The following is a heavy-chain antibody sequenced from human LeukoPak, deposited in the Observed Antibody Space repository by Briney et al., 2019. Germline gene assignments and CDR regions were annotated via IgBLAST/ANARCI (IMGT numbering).Heavy chain of an antibody. J-gene: IGHJ5*02. CDR3: ARDSPGSWFDP. V-gene: IGHV4-30-2*01. D-gene: IGHD1-26*01. CDR1: GGSISGGGYY. Sequence: SETLSLTCTVSGGSISGGGYYWSWIRQPPGKGLEWIGYIYHSGSTYYNPSLKSRVTISVDRSKNQFSLKLSSETAADTAVYYCARDSPGSWFDPWGQGTLVTVSS. CDR2: IYHSGST.